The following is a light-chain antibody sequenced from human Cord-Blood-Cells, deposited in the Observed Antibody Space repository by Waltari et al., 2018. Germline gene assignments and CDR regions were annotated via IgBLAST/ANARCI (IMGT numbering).Light chain of an antibody. CDR1: SCDVGGYNY. V-gene: IGLV2-14*01. CDR3: SSYTSSSTLYV. Sequence: QSALTQPASVSGSPGQSITLSCTGTSCDVGGYNYVSWYQQHPGKAPKLMIYDVSNRPSGVSNRFSGSKSGNTASLTISGLQAEDEADYYCSSYTSSSTLYVFGTGTKVTVL. J-gene: IGLJ1*01. CDR2: DVS.